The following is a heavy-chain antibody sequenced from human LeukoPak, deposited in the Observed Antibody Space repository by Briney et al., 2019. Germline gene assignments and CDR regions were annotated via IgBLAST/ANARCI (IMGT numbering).Heavy chain of an antibody. V-gene: IGHV4-59*01. J-gene: IGHJ4*02. CDR2: IYYSGST. Sequence: TSETLSLTCAAYGGSFSGYYWSWIRQPPGKGLEWIGFIYYSGSTNYNPSLKSRVTISVDTSKNQFSLRLSSVTAADTAVYYCARSLTFGGLIAYYDYWGQGTLVTVSS. CDR1: GGSFSGYY. CDR3: ARSLTFGGLIAYYDY. D-gene: IGHD3-16*02.